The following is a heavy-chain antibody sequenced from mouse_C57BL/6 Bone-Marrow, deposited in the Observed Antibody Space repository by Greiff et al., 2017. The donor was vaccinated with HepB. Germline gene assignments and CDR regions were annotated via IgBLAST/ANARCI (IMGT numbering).Heavy chain of an antibody. D-gene: IGHD1-1*01. J-gene: IGHJ2*01. CDR2: IYPGGGYT. CDR3: ARSGITTVVAPFDY. CDR1: GYTFTNYW. V-gene: IGHV1-63*01. Sequence: QVQLQESGAELVRPGTSVKMSCKASGYTFTNYWIGWAKQRPGHGLEWIGDIYPGGGYTNYNEKFKGKATLTADKSSSTAYMQFSSLTSEDSAIYYSARSGITTVVAPFDYWGQGTTLTVSS.